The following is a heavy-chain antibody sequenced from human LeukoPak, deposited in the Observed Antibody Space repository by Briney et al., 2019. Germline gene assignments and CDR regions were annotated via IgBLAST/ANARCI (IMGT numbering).Heavy chain of an antibody. CDR2: IIPIFGTA. D-gene: IGHD2-2*01. CDR3: ARGGGYCSSTSCPEFDY. CDR1: GGTFSSYA. J-gene: IGHJ4*02. Sequence: GASVKVSFKASGGTFSSYAISWVRPAPGQGLEWMGGIIPIFGTANYAQKFQGRVTITADKSTSTAYMELSSLRSEDTAVYYCARGGGYCSSTSCPEFDYWGQGTLVTVSS. V-gene: IGHV1-69*06.